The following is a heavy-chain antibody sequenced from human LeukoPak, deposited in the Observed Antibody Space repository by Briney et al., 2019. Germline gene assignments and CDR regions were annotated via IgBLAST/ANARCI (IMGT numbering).Heavy chain of an antibody. V-gene: IGHV3-23*01. Sequence: GGSLRLSCAASGFTFGSYAMSWVRQAPGKGLEWVSAIGGSGGSTYYADSVKGRFTISRDNSKNTLYLQMNSLRAEDTAVYFCTRVANPQWEPFFDFWGQGTLVTVSS. J-gene: IGHJ4*02. D-gene: IGHD1-26*01. CDR1: GFTFGSYA. CDR2: IGGSGGST. CDR3: TRVANPQWEPFFDF.